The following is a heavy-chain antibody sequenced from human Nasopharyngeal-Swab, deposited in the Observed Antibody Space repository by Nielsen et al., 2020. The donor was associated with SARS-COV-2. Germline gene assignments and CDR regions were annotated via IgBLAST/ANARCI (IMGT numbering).Heavy chain of an antibody. D-gene: IGHD1-1*01. Sequence: GGSLRLSCAASGFTFSDYYMSWIRQAPGKGLEWVSYISSSSSYTNYADSVKGRFTISRDNAKNSLYPQMNSLRAEDTAVYYCARDFHGNDVWGQGTLVTGSS. J-gene: IGHJ4*02. V-gene: IGHV3-11*06. CDR2: ISSSSSYT. CDR1: GFTFSDYY. CDR3: ARDFHGNDV.